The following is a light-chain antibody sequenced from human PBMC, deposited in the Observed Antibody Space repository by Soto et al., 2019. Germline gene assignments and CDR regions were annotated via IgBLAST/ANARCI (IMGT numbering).Light chain of an antibody. CDR2: DAS. V-gene: IGKV1-5*01. Sequence: DIQMTQSPSTVTASAGDRVTITCRASQSISSGLAWYQQKPGKAPKLLIYDASSLESGVPSRFSGSGSGTEFTLTISSLQPDDFATYYCQQYNSYPGTFGQGTKVQIK. CDR3: QQYNSYPGT. J-gene: IGKJ1*01. CDR1: QSISSG.